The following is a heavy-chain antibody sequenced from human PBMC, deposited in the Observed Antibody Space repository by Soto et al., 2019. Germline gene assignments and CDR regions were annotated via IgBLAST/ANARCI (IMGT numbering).Heavy chain of an antibody. V-gene: IGHV5-10-1*01. D-gene: IGHD3-9*01. J-gene: IGHJ3*02. Sequence: PGESLKISCEGSGYKFSSYWISWVRQMPGKGLEWMGRIDPSDSYTSYSPSFQGHATISADKSISTAFLRWSSLKASDTAIYYCARRSETYRDNDAFDMWGQGTMVTVSS. CDR1: GYKFSSYW. CDR3: ARRSETYRDNDAFDM. CDR2: IDPSDSYT.